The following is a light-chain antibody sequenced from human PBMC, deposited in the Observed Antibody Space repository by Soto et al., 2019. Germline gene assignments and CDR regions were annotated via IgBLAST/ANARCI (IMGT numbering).Light chain of an antibody. CDR3: QQYNSYSGT. CDR2: KAS. Sequence: DIQMTQSPSTLSASVGDGVTITCRASQSIGYSLAWYQQKPGIAPKLLIYKASSLEVGVPSRFSGSGSETQFTLTISSLQPDDFATYYCQQYNSYSGTFGQGTKVDIK. CDR1: QSIGYS. J-gene: IGKJ1*01. V-gene: IGKV1-5*03.